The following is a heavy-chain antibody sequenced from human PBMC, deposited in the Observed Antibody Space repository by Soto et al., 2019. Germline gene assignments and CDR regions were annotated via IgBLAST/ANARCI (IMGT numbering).Heavy chain of an antibody. CDR1: GFTFSSYW. D-gene: IGHD2-2*01. CDR3: ARGGYQLLFAVDI. V-gene: IGHV3-74*01. J-gene: IGHJ3*02. CDR2: INSDGSST. Sequence: EVQLVESGGGLVQPGGSLRLSCAASGFTFSSYWMHWVRQAPGKGLVWVSRINSDGSSTTYADSVKGRFTISRDNAKNTLYLQMNSLRAEDTAVYYCARGGYQLLFAVDIGGQGTMVTVSS.